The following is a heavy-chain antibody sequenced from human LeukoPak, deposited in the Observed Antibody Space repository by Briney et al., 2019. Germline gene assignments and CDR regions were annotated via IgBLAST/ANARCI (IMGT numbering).Heavy chain of an antibody. J-gene: IGHJ4*02. CDR1: GFTFSSTS. V-gene: IGHV3-30-3*01. D-gene: IGHD6-19*01. CDR2: ISYDGSNK. Sequence: GGSLRLSCAASGFTFSSTSMSWVRQAPGKGLEWVAVISYDGSNKYYADSEKGRITISRDNSKNMPYLEMSSLRAEDTAVYYCARGSQWLDSWFDCWGQGTLVTVSS. CDR3: ARGSQWLDSWFDC.